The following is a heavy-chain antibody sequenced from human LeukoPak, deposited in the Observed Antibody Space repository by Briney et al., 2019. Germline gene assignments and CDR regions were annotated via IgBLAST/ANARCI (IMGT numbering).Heavy chain of an antibody. CDR1: GGTLSTHA. CDR3: ATGGVSDTTLVSWFDT. Sequence: SVKLSCKASGGTLSTHAVSWVRQAPGQGLEWMGGIILISPTANYAQKFQDRVTITMDQYTTYMELSSLRSDDTAVYYCATGGVSDTTLVSWFDTWGQGTLVTVSS. J-gene: IGHJ5*02. CDR2: IILISPTA. D-gene: IGHD5-18*01. V-gene: IGHV1-69*05.